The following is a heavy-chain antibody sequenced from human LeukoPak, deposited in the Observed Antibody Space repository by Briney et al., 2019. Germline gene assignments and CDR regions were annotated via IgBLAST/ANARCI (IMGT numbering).Heavy chain of an antibody. CDR3: ARDEAVAGTGYAFDI. J-gene: IGHJ3*02. CDR2: INACNGNT. V-gene: IGHV1-3*01. Sequence: ASVKVSCKASGYTFTSYAMHWVRQAPGQRLEWMGWINACNGNTKYSQKFQGRVTITRDTSASTAYMELSSLRSEDTAVYYCARDEAVAGTGYAFDIWGQGTMVTVSS. CDR1: GYTFTSYA. D-gene: IGHD6-19*01.